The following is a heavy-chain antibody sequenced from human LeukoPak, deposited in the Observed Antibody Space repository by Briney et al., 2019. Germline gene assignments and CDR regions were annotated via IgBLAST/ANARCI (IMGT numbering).Heavy chain of an antibody. CDR3: ATRSHPLYAVKTFYYYYGMDV. V-gene: IGHV1-24*01. J-gene: IGHJ6*02. D-gene: IGHD2-2*02. CDR1: GYTLTELS. Sequence: GASVKVSCKVSGYTLTELSMHWVRQAPGKGLEWMGGFDPEDGETIYAQKFQGRVTMTEDTSTDTAYMELSSLRSEDTAVYYCATRSHPLYAVKTFYYYYGMDVWGQGTTVTASS. CDR2: FDPEDGET.